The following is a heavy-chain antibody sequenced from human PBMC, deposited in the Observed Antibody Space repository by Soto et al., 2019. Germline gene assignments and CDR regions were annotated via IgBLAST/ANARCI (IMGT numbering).Heavy chain of an antibody. CDR2: IKSKTDGGTT. D-gene: IGHD3-3*01. V-gene: IGHV3-15*07. CDR3: TTDFGVSGEDDFWSGYNAY. J-gene: IGHJ4*02. CDR1: GFTFSNAW. Sequence: EVQLVESGGGLVKPGGSLRLSCAASGFTFSNAWMNWVRQAPGKGLEWVGRIKSKTDGGTTDYTAPVKGRFTISRVDSKNTLYLQMTSLKTEDTAVYYCTTDFGVSGEDDFWSGYNAYWGQGTLVTVSS.